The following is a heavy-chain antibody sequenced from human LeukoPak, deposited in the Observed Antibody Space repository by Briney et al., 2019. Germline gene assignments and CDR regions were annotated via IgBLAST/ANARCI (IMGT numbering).Heavy chain of an antibody. Sequence: GGSLRLSCAASGFTFSSYEMNWVRQAPGKGLEWVSYISSSGSTIYYADSVKGRFTISRDNAKNSLYLQMNSLRAKDTAVYYCASWCYGSGSCDGMDVWGQGTTVTVSS. D-gene: IGHD3-10*01. V-gene: IGHV3-48*03. CDR1: GFTFSSYE. CDR2: ISSSGSTI. J-gene: IGHJ6*02. CDR3: ASWCYGSGSCDGMDV.